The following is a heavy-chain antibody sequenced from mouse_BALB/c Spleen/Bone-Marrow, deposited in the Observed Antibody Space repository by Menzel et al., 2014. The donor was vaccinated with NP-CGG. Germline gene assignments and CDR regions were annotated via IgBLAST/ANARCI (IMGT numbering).Heavy chain of an antibody. CDR3: ACLDGGGTVY. D-gene: IGHD4-1*01. CDR1: GFTFSSYA. J-gene: IGHJ2*01. Sequence: EVKLVESGEDLVKPGGSLKLSCAASGFTFSSYAMSWVRQTPETRLEWVATISSGGIYTYYPNTVKGRFTISRDNAKNTLYLQMSSLRSEDTAMYYCACLDGGGTVYWGQGTTLTVSS. CDR2: ISSGGIYT. V-gene: IGHV5-9-1*01.